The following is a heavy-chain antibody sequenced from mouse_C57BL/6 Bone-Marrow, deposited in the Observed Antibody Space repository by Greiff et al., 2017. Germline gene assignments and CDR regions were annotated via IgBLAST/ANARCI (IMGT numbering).Heavy chain of an antibody. CDR1: GYAFSSSW. J-gene: IGHJ4*01. Sequence: VKLQESGPELVKPGASVKISCKASGYAFSSSWMNWVKQRPGKGLEWIGRIYPGDGDTNYNGKFKGKATLTADKSSSTAYMQLSSLTSEDSAVYFCANYDGYWGDYWGQGTSVTVSS. CDR2: IYPGDGDT. CDR3: ANYDGYWGDY. D-gene: IGHD2-3*01. V-gene: IGHV1-82*01.